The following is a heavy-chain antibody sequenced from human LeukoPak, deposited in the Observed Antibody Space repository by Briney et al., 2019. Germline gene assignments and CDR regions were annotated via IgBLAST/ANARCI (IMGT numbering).Heavy chain of an antibody. CDR1: GGSISGYY. J-gene: IGHJ5*02. CDR3: ARDPGTTGGWFDP. D-gene: IGHD1-1*01. Sequence: SETLSLTCTVSGGSISGYYWSWIRQPPGKGLEWIGYFHDSGSTNYNSSLKSRVTISVDTSKNQFSLRLSSVTAADTAVYYCARDPGTTGGWFDPWGQGTLVTVSS. V-gene: IGHV4-59*01. CDR2: FHDSGST.